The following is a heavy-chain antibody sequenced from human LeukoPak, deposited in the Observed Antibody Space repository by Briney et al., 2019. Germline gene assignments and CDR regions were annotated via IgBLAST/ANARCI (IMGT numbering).Heavy chain of an antibody. Sequence: SVKVSCKASGGTFSSYAISWVRQAPGQGLEWMGGIIPIFGTANYAQKFQGRVTITADESTSTAYMELSSLRSEDTAVYYRARDSGISKTPLFDYWGQGALVTVSS. CDR2: IIPIFGTA. V-gene: IGHV1-69*13. J-gene: IGHJ4*02. CDR1: GGTFSSYA. D-gene: IGHD1-1*01. CDR3: ARDSGISKTPLFDY.